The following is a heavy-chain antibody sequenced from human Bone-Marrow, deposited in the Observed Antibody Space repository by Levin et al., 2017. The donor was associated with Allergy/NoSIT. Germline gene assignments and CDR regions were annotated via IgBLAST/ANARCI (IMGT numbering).Heavy chain of an antibody. Sequence: ASVKVTCKASGYTFTDYGISWVRQAPGHGLEWMGWINNNNGNTHYAQKFQGRVTMTTDTSTSTAYMELRSLRSDDTAVYYCARGFDCWGQGTPVTVSS. CDR3: ARGFDC. V-gene: IGHV1-18*01. J-gene: IGHJ4*02. CDR1: GYTFTDYG. CDR2: INNNNGNT.